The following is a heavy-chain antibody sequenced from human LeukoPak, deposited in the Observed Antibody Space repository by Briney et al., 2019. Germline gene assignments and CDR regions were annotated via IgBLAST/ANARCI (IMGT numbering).Heavy chain of an antibody. CDR3: GRQGYTASHYFLDY. CDR2: IYTTGAT. CDR1: SGSISSYY. D-gene: IGHD2-2*02. Sequence: SETLSLTCTVSSGSISSYYWGWVRQPLGKGLEWIGRIYTTGATHYNPSLKSRATMSIDTSTNQFSLNLRSVTAADTAVYYCGRQGYTASHYFLDYWSQGTLVAVS. J-gene: IGHJ4*02. V-gene: IGHV4-4*07.